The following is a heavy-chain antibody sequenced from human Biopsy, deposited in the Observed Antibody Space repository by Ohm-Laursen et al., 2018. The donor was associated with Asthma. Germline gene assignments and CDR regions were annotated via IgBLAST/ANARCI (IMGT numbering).Heavy chain of an antibody. Sequence: GTLSLTCTVSGGSINNFYWSWTRQPPGKGLESIGHVYYSGSTNYNPSLKSRVTISIDASKNQFSLKLTSVTAADTAVYYCARASVAASSNWFDPWGQGTLVTVSS. J-gene: IGHJ5*02. CDR1: GGSINNFY. CDR3: ARASVAASSNWFDP. CDR2: VYYSGST. D-gene: IGHD6-19*01. V-gene: IGHV4-59*01.